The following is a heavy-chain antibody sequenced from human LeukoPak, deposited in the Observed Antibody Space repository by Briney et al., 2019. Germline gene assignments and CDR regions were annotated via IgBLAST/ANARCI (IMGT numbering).Heavy chain of an antibody. J-gene: IGHJ6*02. D-gene: IGHD3-10*01. CDR2: ISSSGGST. V-gene: IGHV3-23*01. Sequence: PGGSLRLSCAASGFTFSNYAMSWVRQAPGKGLEWVSAISSSGGSTSYADSLRGRFTISRDNAKNSLYLQMNSLTVEDTAVYYCVSGVGMDVWGQGTTVTVSS. CDR3: VSGVGMDV. CDR1: GFTFSNYA.